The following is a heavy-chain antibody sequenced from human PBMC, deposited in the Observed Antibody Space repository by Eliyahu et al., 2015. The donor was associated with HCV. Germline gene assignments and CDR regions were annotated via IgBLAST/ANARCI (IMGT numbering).Heavy chain of an antibody. CDR1: GFTFDKYA. D-gene: IGHD1-26*01. CDR3: GKDLSPGGLDV. CDR2: FSLDSDRI. V-gene: IGHV3-9*01. Sequence: EVQLVESGGGLVQPGRSLRLSCAVSGFTFDKYAMHWVRQVPGRGLEWVSGFSLDSDRIAYADSVKGRFTTSRDNAKNSLYLQMNSLRAEDTALYYCGKDLSPGGLDVWGQGTTVTVSS. J-gene: IGHJ6*02.